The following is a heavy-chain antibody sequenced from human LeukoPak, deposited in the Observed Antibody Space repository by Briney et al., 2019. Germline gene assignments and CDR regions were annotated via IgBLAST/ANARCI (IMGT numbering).Heavy chain of an antibody. CDR1: GGSISSSSYY. V-gene: IGHV4-39*01. D-gene: IGHD1-26*01. CDR2: IYYSGST. CDR3: ARGRDIVGATKEGIHLDY. J-gene: IGHJ4*02. Sequence: KPSETLSLTCTVSGGSISSSSYYWGWIRQPPGKGLEWIGSIYYSGSTYYNPSLKNRVTISVDTSKNQFSLKLSSVTAADTAVYYCARGRDIVGATKEGIHLDYWGQGTLVTVSS.